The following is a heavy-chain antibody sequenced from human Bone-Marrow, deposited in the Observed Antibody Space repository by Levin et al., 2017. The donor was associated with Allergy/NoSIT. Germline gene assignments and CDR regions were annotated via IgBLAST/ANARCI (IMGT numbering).Heavy chain of an antibody. D-gene: IGHD1-26*01. J-gene: IGHJ4*02. V-gene: IGHV3-23*01. Sequence: PGGSLRLSCAASGFTFSTYAMSWVRQAPGKGLDWVSAIGGSGDNTYYADSVRGRFTISRDNSKNTLYLQMISLRADDTAVYYCARVLSGNYRTPQDYWGQGTLVTVSS. CDR3: ARVLSGNYRTPQDY. CDR1: GFTFSTYA. CDR2: IGGSGDNT.